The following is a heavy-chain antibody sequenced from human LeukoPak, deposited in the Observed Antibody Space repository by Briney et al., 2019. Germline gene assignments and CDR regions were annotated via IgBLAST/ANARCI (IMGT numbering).Heavy chain of an antibody. CDR2: IRSKANSYAT. CDR1: GFTFSGSA. V-gene: IGHV3-73*01. D-gene: IGHD6-19*01. Sequence: GGSLKLSCAASGFTFSGSAMHWVRQASGKGLEWVGRIRSKANSYATAYAASVKGRFTISRDDSKNTAYLQMNSLKTEDTAVYYCTRASVSSGRGYYYMDVWGKGTTVTVSS. J-gene: IGHJ6*03. CDR3: TRASVSSGRGYYYMDV.